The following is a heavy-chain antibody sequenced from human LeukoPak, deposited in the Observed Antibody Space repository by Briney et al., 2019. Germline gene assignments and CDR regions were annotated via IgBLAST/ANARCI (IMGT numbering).Heavy chain of an antibody. CDR2: INPNSGGT. Sequence: GASVKVSCKASGYTFTGYYMHWVLQAPGQGLEWMGWINPNSGGTNYAQKFQGWVTMTRDTSISTAYMELSRLRSDDTAVYYCARDGCSGGSCYHYWGQGTLVTVSS. V-gene: IGHV1-2*04. J-gene: IGHJ4*02. CDR1: GYTFTGYY. D-gene: IGHD2-15*01. CDR3: ARDGCSGGSCYHY.